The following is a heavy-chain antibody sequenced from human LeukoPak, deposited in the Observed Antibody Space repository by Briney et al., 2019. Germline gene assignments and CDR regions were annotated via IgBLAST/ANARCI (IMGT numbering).Heavy chain of an antibody. CDR3: ASWGATHHYFDS. V-gene: IGHV4-39*01. CDR2: IYYSGIT. Sequence: SETLSLTCTVSGGSISTSSYYWGWIRQPPGKGLEWIGSIYYSGITYYNPSLKSRVTISVDTSKNQFSLKLSSVTAADTAVYYCASWGATHHYFDSWGRGTLVTVSS. CDR1: GGSISTSSYY. J-gene: IGHJ4*02. D-gene: IGHD1-26*01.